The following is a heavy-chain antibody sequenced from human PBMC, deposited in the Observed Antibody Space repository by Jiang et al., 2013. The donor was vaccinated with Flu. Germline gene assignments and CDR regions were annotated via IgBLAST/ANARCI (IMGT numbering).Heavy chain of an antibody. D-gene: IGHD3-10*01. V-gene: IGHV1-3*01. CDR1: GYTFTSYA. Sequence: GAEVKKPGASVKVSCKASGYTFTSYAMHWVRQAPGQRLEWMGWINXGNGNTKYSQKFQGRVTITRDTSASTAYMELSSLRSEDTAVYYCARAYGSGSFPWGQGTLVTVSS. CDR2: INXGNGNT. J-gene: IGHJ5*02. CDR3: ARAYGSGSFP.